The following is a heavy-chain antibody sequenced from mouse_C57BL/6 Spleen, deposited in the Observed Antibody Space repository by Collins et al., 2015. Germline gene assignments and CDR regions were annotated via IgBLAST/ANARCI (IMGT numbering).Heavy chain of an antibody. J-gene: IGHJ3*01. CDR1: GFTFSSFG. CDR3: ARDWFAY. V-gene: IGHV5-17*02. Sequence: DVQLVSLGSLVQPGGSRKLSCAASGFTFSSFGMHWVRQAPEKGLEWVAYISSGSSTIYYADTVKGRFTISRDNPKNTLFLQMTSLRSEDTAMYYCARDWFAYWGQGTLVTVSA. CDR2: ISSGSSTI.